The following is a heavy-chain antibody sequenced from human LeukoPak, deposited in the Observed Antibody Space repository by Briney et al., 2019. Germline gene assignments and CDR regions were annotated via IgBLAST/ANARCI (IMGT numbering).Heavy chain of an antibody. CDR1: RYTFTRYD. J-gene: IGHJ4*01. V-gene: IGHV1-8*01. Sequence: GASVKVSCKAARYTFTRYDINWVRQSPGQGLEWMGWMNPDSGNTGYAQKFQGRVSMTTNTSISTAYMELGGLTSDDTAVYFCARGSHRGYCTTSNCYTVDYWGQGTLVSVSS. CDR3: ARGSHRGYCTTSNCYTVDY. CDR2: MNPDSGNT. D-gene: IGHD2-2*02.